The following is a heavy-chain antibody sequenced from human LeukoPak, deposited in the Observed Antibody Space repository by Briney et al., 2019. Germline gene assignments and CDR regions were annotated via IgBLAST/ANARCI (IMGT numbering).Heavy chain of an antibody. CDR1: GFTFSSYG. CDR3: ARDEYQMVGSYYYYGMDL. V-gene: IGHV3-33*01. CDR2: MWYDGSNK. J-gene: IGHJ6*02. D-gene: IGHD6-13*01. Sequence: GGSLRLSCAASGFTFSSYGMHWVRQAPGKGLEWVAVMWYDGSNKYYADSVKGRFTISRDNSKNTLYLQMNSLRAEDTAVYYCARDEYQMVGSYYYYGMDLWGQGTTVTVSS.